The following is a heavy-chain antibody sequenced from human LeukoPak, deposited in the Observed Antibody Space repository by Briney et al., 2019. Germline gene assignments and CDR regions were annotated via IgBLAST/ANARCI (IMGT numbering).Heavy chain of an antibody. V-gene: IGHV4-4*07. Sequence: SETLSLSCTVSGGSISSYYWSWIRQPAGKGLESIGHISTSGSTNYNPSLKSRVTMSVDTSKNQFSLKLSSVTAADTAVYYCARVRYSDSSVLTRKRSYYFDYWGQGTLVTVSS. CDR1: GGSISSYY. D-gene: IGHD3-22*01. CDR2: ISTSGST. CDR3: ARVRYSDSSVLTRKRSYYFDY. J-gene: IGHJ4*02.